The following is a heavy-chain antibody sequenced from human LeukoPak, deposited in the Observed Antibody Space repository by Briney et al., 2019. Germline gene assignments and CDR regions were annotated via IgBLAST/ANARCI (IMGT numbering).Heavy chain of an antibody. D-gene: IGHD2-15*01. CDR2: INPSGGST. J-gene: IGHJ5*02. CDR1: GYTFTSYY. V-gene: IGHV1-46*01. CDR3: ARGYCSGGSCYDWFDP. Sequence: ASVKVSCKASGYTFTSYYMHWVRQAPGQGLEWMGIINPSGGSTSYAQKFQGRVTMTRDTSTSTVYMELSSLRSEDTAVYYCARGYCSGGSCYDWFDPWGQGTLGTVSS.